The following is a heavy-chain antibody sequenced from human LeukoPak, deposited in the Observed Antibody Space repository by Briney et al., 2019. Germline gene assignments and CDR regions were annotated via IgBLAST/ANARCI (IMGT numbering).Heavy chain of an antibody. CDR2: INPNSGGT. J-gene: IGHJ4*02. CDR3: ATRGSSGWYYFDY. Sequence: ASVKVSCKASEYTFTGYYMHWVRQAPGQGLEWMGWINPNSGGTNYAQKFQGRVTMTRDTSISTAYMELSRLRSDDTAVYYCATRGSSGWYYFDYWGQGTLVTVSS. V-gene: IGHV1-2*02. CDR1: EYTFTGYY. D-gene: IGHD6-19*01.